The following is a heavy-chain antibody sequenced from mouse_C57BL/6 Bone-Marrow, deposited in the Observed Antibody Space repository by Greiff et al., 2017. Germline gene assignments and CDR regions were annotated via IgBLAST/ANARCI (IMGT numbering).Heavy chain of an antibody. Sequence: VQLQQSGAELVRPGASVKLSCTASGFNIKDDYMHWVKQRPEQGLEWIGWIDPENGDTEYASKFQGKATITADTSPNTAYLQLSSLTSEDTAVYYCTTFPLITTVVATDYFDYWGQGTTLTVSS. CDR1: GFNIKDDY. D-gene: IGHD1-1*01. J-gene: IGHJ2*01. CDR3: TTFPLITTVVATDYFDY. V-gene: IGHV14-4*01. CDR2: IDPENGDT.